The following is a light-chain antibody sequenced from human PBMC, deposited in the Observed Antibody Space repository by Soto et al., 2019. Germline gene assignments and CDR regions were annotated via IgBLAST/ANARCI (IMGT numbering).Light chain of an antibody. CDR1: QSISTW. CDR3: QQYNTYPLT. Sequence: DIQMTQSPSTLSASVGDRVTITCRASQSISTWLAWYQQKPGKAPKLLIYKASNLEGGVLSRFSGSGSGTEFTITINSLQPDDFATYYCQQYNTYPLTFGGGTTVEIK. CDR2: KAS. J-gene: IGKJ4*01. V-gene: IGKV1-5*03.